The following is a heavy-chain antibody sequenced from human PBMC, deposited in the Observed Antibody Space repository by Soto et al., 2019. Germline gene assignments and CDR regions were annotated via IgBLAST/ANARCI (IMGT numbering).Heavy chain of an antibody. D-gene: IGHD4-4*01. CDR1: GYTFTSYY. Sequence: QVQLVQSGAEVKKPGASVKVSCKASGYTFTSYYMHWVRQAPGQGLEWMGIINPSGGSTSYAQKCRGRVTMTGDTSTSTVYMELSSLRSEDTAVYYCARDSNLRFAYWGQGTLVTVSS. CDR2: INPSGGST. CDR3: ARDSNLRFAY. V-gene: IGHV1-46*03. J-gene: IGHJ4*02.